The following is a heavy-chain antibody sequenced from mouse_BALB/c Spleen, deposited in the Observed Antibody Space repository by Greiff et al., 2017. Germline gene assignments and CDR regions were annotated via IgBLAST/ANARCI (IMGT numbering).Heavy chain of an antibody. CDR2: IYPGNSDT. Sequence: EVQLQQSGTVLARPGASVKMSCKASGYTFTSYWMHWVKQRPGQGLEWIGAIYPGNSDTRYNQKFKGKAKLTAVTSTSTAYMELSSLTNEDSAVYYCTSLGSAGYCYFDYWGQGTTLTVSS. CDR3: TSLGSAGYCYFDY. V-gene: IGHV1-5*01. CDR1: GYTFTSYW. D-gene: IGHD3-1*01. J-gene: IGHJ2*01.